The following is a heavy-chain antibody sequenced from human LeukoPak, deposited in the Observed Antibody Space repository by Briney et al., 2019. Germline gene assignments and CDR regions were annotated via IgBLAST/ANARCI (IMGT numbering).Heavy chain of an antibody. D-gene: IGHD5-18*01. J-gene: IGHJ6*02. CDR1: GFTFSSYA. Sequence: PGRSLRLSCAASGFTFSSYAMHWVRQAPGKGLEWVAVISYDGSNKYYADSVKGRFTISRDNSKNTLYLQMNSLRAEDTAVYYCAREAGGYSPPLSYGMDVWGQGTTVTVSS. CDR3: AREAGGYSPPLSYGMDV. CDR2: ISYDGSNK. V-gene: IGHV3-30-3*01.